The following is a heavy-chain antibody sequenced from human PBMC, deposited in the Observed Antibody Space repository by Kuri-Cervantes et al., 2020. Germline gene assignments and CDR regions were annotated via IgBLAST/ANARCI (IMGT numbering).Heavy chain of an antibody. J-gene: IGHJ4*02. CDR1: GYTFTNYY. D-gene: IGHD1-26*01. Sequence: ASVKVSCKAFGYTFTNYYMHWVRQAPGQGLEWMGWINTNTGNPTYAQGFTGRFAFSLDTSVSTAYLQISSLKAEDTAVYYCARDSGSYYYGYWGQGTLVTVSS. CDR3: ARDSGSYYYGY. V-gene: IGHV7-4-1*02. CDR2: INTNTGNP.